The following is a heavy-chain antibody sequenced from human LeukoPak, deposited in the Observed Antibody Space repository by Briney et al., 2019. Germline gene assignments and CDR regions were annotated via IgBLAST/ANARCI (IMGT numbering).Heavy chain of an antibody. Sequence: PGGSLRLSCAASGFSFSIYFMNWVRQAPGKGLEWVSSISRTSEYIHYADSVRGRFAISRDNAKNSVYLQMNSLRAEDTAVYFCAGGGDFDYWGQGILVTV. CDR2: ISRTSEYI. D-gene: IGHD3-16*01. J-gene: IGHJ4*02. CDR1: GFSFSIYF. CDR3: AGGGDFDY. V-gene: IGHV3-21*01.